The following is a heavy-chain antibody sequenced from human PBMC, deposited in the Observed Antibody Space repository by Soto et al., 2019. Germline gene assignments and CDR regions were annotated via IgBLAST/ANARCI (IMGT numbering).Heavy chain of an antibody. J-gene: IGHJ4*02. CDR2: INHSGFT. V-gene: IGHV4-34*01. D-gene: IGHD6-13*01. CDR3: ARFPFSTSSWSNPRYFDS. CDR1: GGSFSGYY. Sequence: QVQLQQWGAGLLKPSETLSLTCAVSGGSFSGYYWSWIRQTPGKGLEWIGEINHSGFTDYNPSLTSRVTISVDTSKNHFSLKLTSVTAADTAVYYCARFPFSTSSWSNPRYFDSWGQGILVTVSS.